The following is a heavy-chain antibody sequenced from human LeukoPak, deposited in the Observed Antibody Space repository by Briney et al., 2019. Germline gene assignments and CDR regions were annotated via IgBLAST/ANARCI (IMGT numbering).Heavy chain of an antibody. D-gene: IGHD5-12*01. J-gene: IGHJ6*03. CDR2: IKQDGSEK. CDR3: ARDIRFSGNSGYDSFYYYYYMDV. CDR1: GFTFSTYW. Sequence: GGSLRLSCAASGFTFSTYWMTWVRQAPGKGLEWVANIKQDGSEKYYVDSVEGRFTISGDNAKNSLYLQVNSLRAEDTAVYYCARDIRFSGNSGYDSFYYYYYMDVWGKGTTVTVSS. V-gene: IGHV3-7*01.